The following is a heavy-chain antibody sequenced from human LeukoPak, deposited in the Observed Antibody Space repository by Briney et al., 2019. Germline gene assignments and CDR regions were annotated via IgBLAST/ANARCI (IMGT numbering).Heavy chain of an antibody. CDR1: GGSISSSSYY. V-gene: IGHV4-39*01. J-gene: IGHJ4*02. D-gene: IGHD3-16*01. Sequence: SETLSLTCTVSGGSISSSSYYWGWIRQPPGKGLEWIGSIYYSGSTYYNPSLKSRVTISVDTSKNQFSLKLSSVTAADTAVYYCAGPLGDDRDYWGQGTLVTVSS. CDR2: IYYSGST. CDR3: AGPLGDDRDY.